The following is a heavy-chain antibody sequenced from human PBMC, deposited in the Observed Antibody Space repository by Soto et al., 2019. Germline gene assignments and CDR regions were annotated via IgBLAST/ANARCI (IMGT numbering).Heavy chain of an antibody. V-gene: IGHV4-4*02. CDR1: GGSISSSNW. CDR3: ARGRRRYNYGMDV. J-gene: IGHJ6*02. Sequence: QVQLQESGPGLVKPSGTLSLTCAVSGGSISSSNWWSWVRQPPGKGLEWIGEIYHSGSTNYNPSLLIRAPXSXDXXKNQFSLKLRSVTAADASVYDCARGRRRYNYGMDVWGQGTTGTVSS. CDR2: IYHSGST.